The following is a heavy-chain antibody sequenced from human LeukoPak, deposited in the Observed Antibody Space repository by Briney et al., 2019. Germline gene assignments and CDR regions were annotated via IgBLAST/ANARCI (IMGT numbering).Heavy chain of an antibody. V-gene: IGHV3-7*01. CDR2: IKQDESEK. J-gene: IGHJ4*02. Sequence: GGSLRLSCAASGFTVSSNYMSWVRQAPGKGLEWVANIKQDESEKYYVDSLKGRFTISRDNAKNSLYLQMNSLRAEDTAVYYCARDKIEGPTKLDYWGQGILVTVSS. CDR3: ARDKIEGPTKLDY. CDR1: GFTVSSNY. D-gene: IGHD1-1*01.